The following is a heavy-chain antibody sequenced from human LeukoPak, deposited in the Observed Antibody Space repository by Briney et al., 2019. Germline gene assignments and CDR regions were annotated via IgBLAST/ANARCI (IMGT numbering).Heavy chain of an antibody. V-gene: IGHV3-23*01. J-gene: IGHJ4*02. CDR3: AKDRPSVSSSKGYFDY. Sequence: GGSLRLSCAASGFTFSSYAMSWVRQAPGKGLEWVSALSGSGGSTYYADSVKGRFTISRDNSKNTVYLQMNSLRAEDTAVYYCAKDRPSVSSSKGYFDYWGQGTLVTVSS. D-gene: IGHD4-17*01. CDR1: GFTFSSYA. CDR2: LSGSGGST.